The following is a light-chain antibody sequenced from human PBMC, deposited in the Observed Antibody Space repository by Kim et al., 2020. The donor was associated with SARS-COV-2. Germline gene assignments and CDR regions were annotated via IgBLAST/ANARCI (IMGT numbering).Light chain of an antibody. CDR3: SSYANSDTFV. V-gene: IGLV2-18*02. CDR1: SSDVGSYTR. CDR2: EVS. J-gene: IGLJ1*01. Sequence: QSALTQPPSVSGSPGQSVTISCTGTSSDVGSYTRVSWYQQPPGTAPKLIIYEVSNRPTGVPDRFFGSKSGNTASLTISGLQAEDEADYYCSSYANSDTFVFGSGTQLTVL.